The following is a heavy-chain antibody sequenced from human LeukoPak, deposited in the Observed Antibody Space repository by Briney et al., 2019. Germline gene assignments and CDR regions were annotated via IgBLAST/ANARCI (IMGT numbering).Heavy chain of an antibody. V-gene: IGHV3-11*04. J-gene: IGHJ4*02. CDR2: ISSSGSTK. CDR1: GFTFSNYY. D-gene: IGHD2-21*02. CDR3: AGSLPYCGGDCRLGDY. Sequence: GGSLRLSCAASGFTFSNYYMSWIRQAPGKGLEWVSYISSSGSTKYYADSVTGRFTMSRDNSKDTLYLQMNSLRAEDTAVYYCAGSLPYCGGDCRLGDYWGQGTLVTVSS.